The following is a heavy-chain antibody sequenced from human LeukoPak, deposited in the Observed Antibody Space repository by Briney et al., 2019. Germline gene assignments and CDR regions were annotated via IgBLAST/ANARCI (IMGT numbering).Heavy chain of an antibody. CDR3: ARCTASCYANAFDV. Sequence: GGSLRLSCAASGFTFSSYAMTWVRQAPGKGLEWVSAINGGGDATEYADSVKGRFTISRDNSKNTLYLQMNSLRPDDTAVYYCARCTASCYANAFDVWGQGTLLTVSS. D-gene: IGHD2-2*01. CDR1: GFTFSSYA. CDR2: INGGGDAT. V-gene: IGHV3-23*01. J-gene: IGHJ3*01.